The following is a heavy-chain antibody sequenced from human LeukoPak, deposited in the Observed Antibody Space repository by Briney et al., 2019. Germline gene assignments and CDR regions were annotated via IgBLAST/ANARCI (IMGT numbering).Heavy chain of an antibody. V-gene: IGHV3-23*01. J-gene: IGHJ4*02. CDR2: ISGSGGST. CDR1: GFTFSSYA. CDR3: AKRPAGYCSGGSCYRVYYFDY. Sequence: GGSLRLSCAASGFTFSSYAMSWVRQAAGKGLEWVSGISGSGGSTYYADSVKGRFTISRDNSKNTLYLQMNSLRAEDTAVYYCAKRPAGYCSGGSCYRVYYFDYWGQGTLVTVSS. D-gene: IGHD2-15*01.